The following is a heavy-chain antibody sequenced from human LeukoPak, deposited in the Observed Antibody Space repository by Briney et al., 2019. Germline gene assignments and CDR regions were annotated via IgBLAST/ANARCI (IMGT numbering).Heavy chain of an antibody. D-gene: IGHD4-11*01. CDR2: ISGSGGST. Sequence: GGSLRLSCAASGFTFSSYAMSRVRQAPGKGLEWVSAISGSGGSTYYADSVKGRFTISGDNSKNTLYLQMNSLRAEDTAVYYCAKRLSGYSNYVLFQHWGQGTLVTVSS. J-gene: IGHJ1*01. V-gene: IGHV3-23*01. CDR1: GFTFSSYA. CDR3: AKRLSGYSNYVLFQH.